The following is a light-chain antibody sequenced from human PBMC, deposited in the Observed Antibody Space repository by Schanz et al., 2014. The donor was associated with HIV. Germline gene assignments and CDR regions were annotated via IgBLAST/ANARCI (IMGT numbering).Light chain of an antibody. CDR1: QRLSSSS. CDR3: QYFGNSGGT. J-gene: IGKJ4*01. V-gene: IGKV3-20*01. CDR2: ATS. Sequence: NVLTQSPGSLSLSPGGRATLSCGASQRLSSSSLAWYQQKRDQPPRLVIYATSTRAAGIPDRFSGTGSGTDFTLTISRLEPEDFAVYFCQYFGNSGGTFGGGTKVEIK.